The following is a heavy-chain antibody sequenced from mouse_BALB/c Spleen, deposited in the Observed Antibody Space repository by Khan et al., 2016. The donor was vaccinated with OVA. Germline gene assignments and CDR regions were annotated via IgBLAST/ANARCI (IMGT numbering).Heavy chain of an antibody. CDR2: INSNGGST. Sequence: EVQGVESGGGLVQPGGSLKLSCAASGFTFSSNGMSWVRQTPDKRLELVATINSNGGSTYYPDSVKGRFTISRDNAKNTLYLQMSSLKSEDTAIDYCARMARTINWGQGTTLTVSS. V-gene: IGHV5-6-3*01. CDR3: ARMARTIN. J-gene: IGHJ2*01. CDR1: GFTFSSNG.